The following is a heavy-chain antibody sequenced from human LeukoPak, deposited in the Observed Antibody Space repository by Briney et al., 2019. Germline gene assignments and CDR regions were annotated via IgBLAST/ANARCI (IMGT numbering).Heavy chain of an antibody. CDR3: ARDINWGYGWYFDL. V-gene: IGHV4-59*01. D-gene: IGHD7-27*01. Sequence: SGTLSLTCTVSGGSISSYYWSWIRQPPGKGLEWIGYIYYSGSTNYNPSLKSRVTISVDTSKNQFSLKLSSVTAADTAVYYCARDINWGYGWYFDLWGRGTLVTVSS. CDR2: IYYSGST. J-gene: IGHJ2*01. CDR1: GGSISSYY.